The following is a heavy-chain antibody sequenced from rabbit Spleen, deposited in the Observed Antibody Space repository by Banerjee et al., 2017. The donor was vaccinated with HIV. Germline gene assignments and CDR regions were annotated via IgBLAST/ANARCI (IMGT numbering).Heavy chain of an antibody. D-gene: IGHD1-1*01. CDR1: GFSFSSSYW. Sequence: QEQLVESGGGLVQPGASLTLTCTASGFSFSSSYWICWVRQAPGKGLELIACIYTSSGITAYASWAKGRFTITKTSSTTVTLQMTSLTAADTATYFCARDLANVIGWNFGLWGPGTLVTVS. J-gene: IGHJ6*01. V-gene: IGHV1S45*01. CDR2: IYTSSGIT. CDR3: ARDLANVIGWNFGL.